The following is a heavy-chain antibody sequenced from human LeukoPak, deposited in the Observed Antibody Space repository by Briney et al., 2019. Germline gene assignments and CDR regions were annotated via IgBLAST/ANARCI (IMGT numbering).Heavy chain of an antibody. D-gene: IGHD1-1*01. CDR1: GGSISSGGYY. Sequence: PSETLTLTCTVSGGSISSGGYYWSWIRQHPGKGLVWVSRINSDGSSTSYADSVKGRFTISRDNAKNTLYLQMNSLRAEDTAVYYCARFGWNDPFDYWGKRALVTVSS. CDR3: ARFGWNDPFDY. CDR2: INSDGSST. V-gene: IGHV3-74*01. J-gene: IGHJ4*02.